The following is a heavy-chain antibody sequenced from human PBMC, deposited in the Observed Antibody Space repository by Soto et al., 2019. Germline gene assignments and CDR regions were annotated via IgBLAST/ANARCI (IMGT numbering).Heavy chain of an antibody. D-gene: IGHD5-12*01. Sequence: SETLSLTCTVSGGSISSYYWSWIWQPPGKGLEWIGYIYYSGSTNYNPSKKSRVTISVNTSKNQFSLKLCSVTAADTAIYYCARAGVATIYPGNNWFDPWGQGTLVTVS. CDR1: GGSISSYY. CDR2: IYYSGST. J-gene: IGHJ5*02. CDR3: ARAGVATIYPGNNWFDP. V-gene: IGHV4-59*08.